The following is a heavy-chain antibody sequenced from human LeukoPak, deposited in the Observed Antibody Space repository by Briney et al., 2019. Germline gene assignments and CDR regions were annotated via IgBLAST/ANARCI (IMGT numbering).Heavy chain of an antibody. Sequence: PSETLSLTCTVSGGSLSSYYWSWIRQPPGKGLGWIGYIYYSGSTNYNPSLKSRVTISVDTSKNQFSLKLSSVTAADTAVYYCARDLAAAGTRWFDPWGQGTLVTVSS. J-gene: IGHJ5*02. D-gene: IGHD6-13*01. V-gene: IGHV4-59*01. CDR1: GGSLSSYY. CDR3: ARDLAAAGTRWFDP. CDR2: IYYSGST.